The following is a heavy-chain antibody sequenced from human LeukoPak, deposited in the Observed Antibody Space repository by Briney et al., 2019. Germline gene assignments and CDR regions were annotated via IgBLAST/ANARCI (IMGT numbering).Heavy chain of an antibody. V-gene: IGHV3-30*18. D-gene: IGHD4-17*01. CDR1: GFTFSSYG. J-gene: IGHJ4*02. CDR2: ITYDGSNK. Sequence: PGRSLRLSCAASGFTFSSYGMHWVRQAPGKGLEWVAVITYDGSNKYYADSVKGRFTISRDNSKNTLYLQMNSLRAEDTAVYYCAKDGDYGDPPGGFDYWGQGTLVTVSS. CDR3: AKDGDYGDPPGGFDY.